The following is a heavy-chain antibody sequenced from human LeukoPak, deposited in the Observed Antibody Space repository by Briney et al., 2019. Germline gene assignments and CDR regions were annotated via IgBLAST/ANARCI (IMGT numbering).Heavy chain of an antibody. J-gene: IGHJ5*02. Sequence: SETLSLTCTVSGGSISSYYWSWIRQPAGKGLEGIGRIYTSGSTNYNPSLKSRVTMSVDTSKKQFSLKLSSVTAADTAVYYCARTVTYYYGSGSYYAETNWFDPWGQGTLVTVSS. V-gene: IGHV4-4*07. CDR2: IYTSGST. D-gene: IGHD3-10*01. CDR1: GGSISSYY. CDR3: ARTVTYYYGSGSYYAETNWFDP.